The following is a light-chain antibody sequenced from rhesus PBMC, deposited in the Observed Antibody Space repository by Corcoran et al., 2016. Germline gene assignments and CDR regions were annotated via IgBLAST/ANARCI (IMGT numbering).Light chain of an antibody. CDR2: YAS. J-gene: IGKJ4*01. CDR1: HGISNN. Sequence: DIQMTQSPSSLSASVGDTVTITCRASHGISNNLAWYQQNPGKVPKLLIYYASTLQSGGPSRFSGSGSGTDFTFTISSLQPEDFATYYCQHGYGTPLTVGGGTKVEIK. V-gene: IGKV1S15*01. CDR3: QHGYGTPLT.